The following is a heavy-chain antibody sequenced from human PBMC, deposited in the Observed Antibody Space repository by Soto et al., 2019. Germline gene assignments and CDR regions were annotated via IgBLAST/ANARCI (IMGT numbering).Heavy chain of an antibody. CDR3: ARDSAGTFFDY. CDR1: GFTFSSYA. Sequence: LRLSCAASGFTFSSYAMHWVRQAPGKGLEWVAVISYDGSNKYYADSVKGRFTISRDNSKNTLYLQMNSLRAEDTAVYYCARDSAGTFFDYWGQGTLVTVSS. V-gene: IGHV3-30-3*01. J-gene: IGHJ4*02. CDR2: ISYDGSNK. D-gene: IGHD6-13*01.